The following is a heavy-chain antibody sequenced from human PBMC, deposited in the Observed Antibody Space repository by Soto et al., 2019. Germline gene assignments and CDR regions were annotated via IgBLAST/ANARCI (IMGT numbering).Heavy chain of an antibody. D-gene: IGHD3-3*01. CDR2: ISAYNGNT. CDR3: ARVGPYYDFWSGYYTGVFDY. V-gene: IGHV1-18*01. Sequence: GASVKVSCKASGYTFTSYGISWVRQAPGQGLEWMGWISAYNGNTNYAQKLQGRVTMTTDTSTSTAYMELRSLRSDDTAAYYCARVGPYYDFWSGYYTGVFDYWGQGTLVTVSS. J-gene: IGHJ4*02. CDR1: GYTFTSYG.